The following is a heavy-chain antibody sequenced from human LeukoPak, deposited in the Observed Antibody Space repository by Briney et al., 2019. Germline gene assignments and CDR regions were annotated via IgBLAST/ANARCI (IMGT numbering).Heavy chain of an antibody. Sequence: GGSLRLSCAASGFTFSSYGMHWVRQAPGKGLEWVAVISYDGSNKYYADSVKGRFTISRDNAKNSLYLQMNSLRAEDTAVYYCAREEARTFDYWGQGTLVTVSS. J-gene: IGHJ4*02. D-gene: IGHD6-6*01. V-gene: IGHV3-30*03. CDR1: GFTFSSYG. CDR2: ISYDGSNK. CDR3: AREEARTFDY.